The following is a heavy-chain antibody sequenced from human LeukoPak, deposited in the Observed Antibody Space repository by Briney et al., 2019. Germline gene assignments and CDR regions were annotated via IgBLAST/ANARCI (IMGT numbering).Heavy chain of an antibody. CDR2: MNDSGRT. Sequence: SETLSLTCAVYDESLDGYYWSWIRQPPGKGLEWIGEMNDSGRTTYNPSLESRATISAERSKNQFSLKLTSVTAADTAVYYCSSGSWSRRFAPWGQGTLVTVSS. CDR1: DESLDGYY. J-gene: IGHJ5*02. D-gene: IGHD1-14*01. CDR3: SSGSWSRRFAP. V-gene: IGHV4-34*01.